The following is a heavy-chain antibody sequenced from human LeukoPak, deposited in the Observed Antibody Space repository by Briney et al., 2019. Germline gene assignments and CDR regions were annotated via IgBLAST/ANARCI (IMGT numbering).Heavy chain of an antibody. Sequence: PGGSLRLSCAASGFTVSSNYMSWVRQAPGKGLEWVSVIYSGGSTYYADSVKGRFTISRDNSMNTLYLQMNRLRAEDTAVYYCARVGRYSYGYPYYFDYWGQGTLVTVSS. V-gene: IGHV3-53*01. CDR3: ARVGRYSYGYPYYFDY. CDR1: GFTVSSNY. CDR2: IYSGGST. J-gene: IGHJ4*02. D-gene: IGHD5-18*01.